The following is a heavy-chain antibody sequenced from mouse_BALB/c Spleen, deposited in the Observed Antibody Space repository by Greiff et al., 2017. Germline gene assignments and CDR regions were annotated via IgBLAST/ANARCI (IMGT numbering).Heavy chain of an antibody. J-gene: IGHJ4*01. CDR3: ARVLDYAMDY. V-gene: IGHV14-3*02. CDR1: GFNIKDTY. CDR2: IDPANGNT. Sequence: VQLQQSGAELVKPGASVKLSCTASGFNIKDTYMHWVKQRPEQGLAWIGRIDPANGNTKYDPKFQGKATITADTSSNTAYLQLSSLTSEDTAVYYCARVLDYAMDYWGQGTSVTVSS.